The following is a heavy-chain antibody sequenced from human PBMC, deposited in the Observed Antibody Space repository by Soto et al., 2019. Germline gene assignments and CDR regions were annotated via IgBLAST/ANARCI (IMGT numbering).Heavy chain of an antibody. CDR1: GYTFTSYG. V-gene: IGHV1-18*01. CDR3: ARAGRGVHPIIALQIPLAY. Sequence: ASVKVSCKASGYTFTSYGFSWVRQAPGQGLEWMGWISASNGNTNYAQKLQGGVTMTTDTSTGTAYMELRSLRSDDTAVYYCARAGRGVHPIIALQIPLAYWGQGTLVTVS. CDR2: ISASNGNT. D-gene: IGHD3-10*01. J-gene: IGHJ4*02.